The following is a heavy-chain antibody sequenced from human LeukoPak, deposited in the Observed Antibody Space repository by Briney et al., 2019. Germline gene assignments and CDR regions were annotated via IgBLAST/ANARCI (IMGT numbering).Heavy chain of an antibody. D-gene: IGHD3-10*01. CDR1: GGSISSGNYY. J-gene: IGHJ4*02. CDR3: ASRYYYAPYYFDY. CDR2: IYYSGST. V-gene: IGHV4-30-4*01. Sequence: SETLSLTCTVSGGSISSGNYYWSWIRQSPGKGLEWIGHIYYSGSTYYNPSLKSRVTISLDTSKNQFSLKLSSVTAADTAVYFCASRYYYAPYYFDYWGQGTLVTVSS.